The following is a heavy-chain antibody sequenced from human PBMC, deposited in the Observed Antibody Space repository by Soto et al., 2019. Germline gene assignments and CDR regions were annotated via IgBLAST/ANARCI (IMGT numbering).Heavy chain of an antibody. D-gene: IGHD5-18*01. CDR2: INAGNGNT. J-gene: IGHJ5*02. V-gene: IGHV1-3*01. Sequence: ASVKVSCKASGYTFTSYAMHWVRQAPGQRLEWMGWINAGNGNTKYSQKFQGRVTITRDTSASTAYMELSSLRSEDTAVYYCARAGIVQLWLWFDPWGQGTLVTVSS. CDR3: ARAGIVQLWLWFDP. CDR1: GYTFTSYA.